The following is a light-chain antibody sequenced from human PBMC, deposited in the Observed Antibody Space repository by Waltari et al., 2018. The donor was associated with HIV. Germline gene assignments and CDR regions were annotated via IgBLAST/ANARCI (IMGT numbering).Light chain of an antibody. CDR3: MLFFRSSYL. Sequence: QAVVPLEPSVTVSPGGPVTHNCTSATGPVNIGHFVTWFQQRPEQDPRPLIYRSTRGHCLTPERFSASVVEDRAALILSAVWPEDEAVYYCMLFFRSSYLFGGGTKVTVL. J-gene: IGLJ2*01. CDR1: TGPVNIGHF. CDR2: RST. V-gene: IGLV7-43*01.